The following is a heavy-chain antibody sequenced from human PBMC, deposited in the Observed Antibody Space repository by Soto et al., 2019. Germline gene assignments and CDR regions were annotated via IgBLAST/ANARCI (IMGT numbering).Heavy chain of an antibody. CDR2: INPNSGGT. Sequence: GASVKVSCKASGYTFTGYYMHWVRQAPGQGLEWMGWINPNSGGTNYAQKFQGRVTMTRDTSISTAYMELSRLRSDDTAVYYCARVGNIAVAPFDIWGQGTMVTVSS. CDR3: ARVGNIAVAPFDI. V-gene: IGHV1-2*02. D-gene: IGHD6-19*01. J-gene: IGHJ3*02. CDR1: GYTFTGYY.